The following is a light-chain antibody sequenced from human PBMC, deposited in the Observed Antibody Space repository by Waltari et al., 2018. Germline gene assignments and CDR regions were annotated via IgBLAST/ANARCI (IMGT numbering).Light chain of an antibody. CDR1: RSNIGAGYD. CDR3: QSYDSSLNAV. V-gene: IGLV1-40*01. CDR2: AFV. J-gene: IGLJ3*02. Sequence: QSVLTQPPSVSGAPGHSVTISCTGSRSNIGAGYDVPWYQQLPGAAPKLLIYAFVNRPSGVPDRFYGSKSGTSASLAINGLQAEDEAIYYCQSYDSSLNAVFGGGTKVTVL.